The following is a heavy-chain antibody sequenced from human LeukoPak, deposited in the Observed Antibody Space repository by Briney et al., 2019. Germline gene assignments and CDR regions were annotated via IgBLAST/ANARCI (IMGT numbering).Heavy chain of an antibody. Sequence: GASVKVSCKASGYTFTSYGMSWVRQAPGQGLEWMGWISAYNGNTNYAQKLQGRVTMTTDTSTSTAYVELRSLRSDDTAVYYCARDLGSGWSNWYFDLWGRGTLVTVSS. J-gene: IGHJ2*01. CDR1: GYTFTSYG. CDR2: ISAYNGNT. V-gene: IGHV1-18*01. D-gene: IGHD6-19*01. CDR3: ARDLGSGWSNWYFDL.